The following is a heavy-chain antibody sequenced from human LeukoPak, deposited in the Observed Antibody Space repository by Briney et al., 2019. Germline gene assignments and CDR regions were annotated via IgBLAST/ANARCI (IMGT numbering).Heavy chain of an antibody. J-gene: IGHJ5*02. CDR3: VRPIPWKNDNWSAP. D-gene: IGHD1/OR15-1a*01. V-gene: IGHV4-39*01. Sequence: GSLRLSCAASGFTFSSYTMNWVRQAPGKGLEWVATIHFSGSTYYNPSLKSRVTISVDTSKNQFSLKLTSVTAADTAVYCCVRPIPWKNDNWSAPGAREPWSPSPQ. CDR1: GFTFSSYT. CDR2: IHFSGST.